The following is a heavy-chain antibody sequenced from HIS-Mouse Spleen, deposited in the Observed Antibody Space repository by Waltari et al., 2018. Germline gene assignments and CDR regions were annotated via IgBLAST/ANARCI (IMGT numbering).Heavy chain of an antibody. CDR2: INHSGNT. CDR3: ARGIQLWLFDY. Sequence: QVQLQQWGAGLLKPSETLSLTCAVYGGSFSGYYWSWIRQPPGKGLEWIWEINHSGNTNYNPYLKSRVTISVGTSKDQFSLKLSSVTAADTAVYYCARGIQLWLFDYWGQGTLVTVSS. D-gene: IGHD5-18*01. V-gene: IGHV4-34*01. J-gene: IGHJ4*02. CDR1: GGSFSGYY.